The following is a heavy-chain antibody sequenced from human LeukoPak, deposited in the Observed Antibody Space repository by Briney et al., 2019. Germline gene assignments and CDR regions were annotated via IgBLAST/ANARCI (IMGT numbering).Heavy chain of an antibody. CDR3: AKATGYLL. J-gene: IGHJ4*02. Sequence: GGSLRLSCAASGFTFSSYAMGWVRQAPGKGLEWVSTISNSDYSTYYADSVKGRFTISRANSENTLYLQMNNLRAEDTAVYYCAKATGYLLWGQGTLVTASS. D-gene: IGHD1-14*01. CDR1: GFTFSSYA. CDR2: ISNSDYST. V-gene: IGHV3-23*01.